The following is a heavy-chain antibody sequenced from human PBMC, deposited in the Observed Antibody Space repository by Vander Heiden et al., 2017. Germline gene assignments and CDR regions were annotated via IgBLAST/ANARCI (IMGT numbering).Heavy chain of an antibody. V-gene: IGHV4-34*01. CDR2: INHSGST. CDR1: GGSFSGYY. D-gene: IGHD5-18*01. J-gene: IGHJ4*02. CDR3: ARGSGYSYGDY. Sequence: QVQLQQWGAGPLKPSSTLSLTCAVYGGSFSGYYWSWIRQPPGKGLEWIGEINHSGSTNYNPSLKSRVTISVDTSKNQFSLKLSSVTAADTAVYYCARGSGYSYGDYWGQGTLVTVSS.